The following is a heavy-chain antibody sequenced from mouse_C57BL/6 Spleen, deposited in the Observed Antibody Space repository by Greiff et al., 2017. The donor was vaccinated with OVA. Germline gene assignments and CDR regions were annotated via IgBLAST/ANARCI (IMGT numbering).Heavy chain of an antibody. V-gene: IGHV1-52*01. D-gene: IGHD4-1*01. J-gene: IGHJ2*01. CDR1: GYTFTSYW. CDR3: AREITGTYYFDY. Sequence: QVQLKQPGAELVRPGSSVKLSCKASGYTFTSYWMHWVKQRPIQGLEWIGNIDPSDSETHYNQKFKDKATLTVDKSSSTAYMQLSSLTSEDSAVYYCAREITGTYYFDYWGQGTTLTVSS. CDR2: IDPSDSET.